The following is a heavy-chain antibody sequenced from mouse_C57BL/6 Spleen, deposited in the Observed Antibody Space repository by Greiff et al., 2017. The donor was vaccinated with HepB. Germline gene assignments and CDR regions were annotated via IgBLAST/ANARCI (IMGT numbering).Heavy chain of an antibody. D-gene: IGHD1-1*01. J-gene: IGHJ4*01. CDR3: AREFYYGSPYYYAMDY. V-gene: IGHV1-81*01. CDR2: IYPRSGNT. Sequence: VKLMESGAELARPGASVKLSCKASGYTFTSYGISWVKQRTGQGLEWIGEIYPRSGNTYYNEKFKGKATLTADKSSSTAYMELRSLTSEDSAVYFCAREFYYGSPYYYAMDYWGQGTSVTVSS. CDR1: GYTFTSYG.